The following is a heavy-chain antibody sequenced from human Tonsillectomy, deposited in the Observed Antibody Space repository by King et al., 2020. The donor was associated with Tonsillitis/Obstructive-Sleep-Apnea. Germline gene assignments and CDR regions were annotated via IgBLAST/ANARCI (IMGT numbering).Heavy chain of an antibody. V-gene: IGHV3-74*01. J-gene: IGHJ6*02. CDR3: ARLYCSSWYRSDFYYYGMDV. CDR1: GFTFSRYW. CDR2: INSDGSST. Sequence: VQLVESGGGLVQPGGSLRLSCAASGFTFSRYWMHWVRQAPGKGLVWVSRINSDGSSTSYADSVKGRFTISRDNAKNTLYLQMNSLRAEDTAVYYCARLYCSSWYRSDFYYYGMDVWGQGTTVTVSS. D-gene: IGHD6-13*01.